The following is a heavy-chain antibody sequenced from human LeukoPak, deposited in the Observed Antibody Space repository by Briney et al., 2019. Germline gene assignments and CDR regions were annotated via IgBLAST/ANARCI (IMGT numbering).Heavy chain of an antibody. Sequence: ASVKVSCKASGYTFISYDINWVRQATGQGLEWMGWMNPNSGNTGYAQKFQGRVTMTRNTSISTAYMELSSLRSEDTAVYYCARAGPATTPPDYWGQGTLVTVSS. CDR2: MNPNSGNT. CDR3: ARAGPATTPPDY. V-gene: IGHV1-8*01. CDR1: GYTFISYD. D-gene: IGHD5-12*01. J-gene: IGHJ4*02.